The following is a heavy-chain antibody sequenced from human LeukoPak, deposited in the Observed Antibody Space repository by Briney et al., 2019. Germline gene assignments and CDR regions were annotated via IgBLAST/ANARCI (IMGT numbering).Heavy chain of an antibody. D-gene: IGHD3-22*01. CDR1: GFTFNSYG. CDR2: ISDDGRTT. CDR3: ARHVVGVGFDY. V-gene: IGHV3-30*03. J-gene: IGHJ4*02. Sequence: PGGSLRLSCAASGFTFNSYGIHWVRQAPGKGLEWVAVISDDGRTTYHADPVKGRFTISRDNAKNSLYLQMNSLRAEDTAVYYCARHVVGVGFDYWGQGTLVTVSS.